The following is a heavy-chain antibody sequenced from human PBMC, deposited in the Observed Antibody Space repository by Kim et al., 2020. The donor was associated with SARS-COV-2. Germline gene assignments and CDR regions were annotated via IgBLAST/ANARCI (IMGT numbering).Heavy chain of an antibody. D-gene: IGHD3-10*01. V-gene: IGHV4-39*01. J-gene: IGHJ6*02. CDR3: ASTRITMVRGVRLQNNYYYYGMDV. CDR1: GGSISSSSYY. CDR2: IYYSGST. Sequence: SETLSLTCTVSGGSISSSSYYWGWIRQPPGKGLEWIGSIYYSGSTYYNPSLKSRVTISVDTSKNQFSLKLSSVTAADTAVYYCASTRITMVRGVRLQNNYYYYGMDVWGQGTTVTVSS.